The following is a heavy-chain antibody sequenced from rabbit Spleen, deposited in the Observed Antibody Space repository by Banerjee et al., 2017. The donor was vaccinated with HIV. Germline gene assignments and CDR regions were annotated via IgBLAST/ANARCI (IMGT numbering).Heavy chain of an antibody. V-gene: IGHV1S40*01. CDR2: IDAGGNGRT. Sequence: QSLEESGGGLVQPEGSLTLTCKASGFSLSDNYVWCWVRQAPGKGLEWVACIDAGGNGRTYSASWAKGRFTCSKTSSTTVTLQMTSLTVADTATYFCARDTGSSFSSYGMDLWGPGTLVTVS. J-gene: IGHJ6*01. CDR1: GFSLSDNYV. CDR3: ARDTGSSFSSYGMDL. D-gene: IGHD8-1*01.